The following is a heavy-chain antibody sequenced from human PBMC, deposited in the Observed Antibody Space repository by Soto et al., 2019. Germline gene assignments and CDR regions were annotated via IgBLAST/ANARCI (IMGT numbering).Heavy chain of an antibody. J-gene: IGHJ4*02. D-gene: IGHD5-18*01. Sequence: PWGSLLVPWAAAGFNFRTNAMSWVRQAPGKGLEWVSGVSGSGDTTYYADSVQGRLTISRDNSKNTVYVQMTRLRVEDTAIYFCAKHQVSRPGYSYGFAYWGQGTMVTVSS. V-gene: IGHV3-23*01. CDR3: AKHQVSRPGYSYGFAY. CDR1: GFNFRTNA. CDR2: VSGSGDTT.